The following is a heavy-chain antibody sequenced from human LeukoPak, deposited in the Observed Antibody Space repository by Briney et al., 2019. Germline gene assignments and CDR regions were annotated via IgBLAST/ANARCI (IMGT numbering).Heavy chain of an antibody. Sequence: SETLSLTCAVYGGSFSGYYWNWIRQPPGKGLEWIGEINESGTTNYNPSLKSRLTISLDTSKNHLFLKLTSATAADTALYYCAGGATPGVFWGQGILVTVSA. CDR1: GGSFSGYY. J-gene: IGHJ4*02. CDR3: AGGATPGVF. V-gene: IGHV4-34*01. CDR2: INESGTT. D-gene: IGHD3-10*01.